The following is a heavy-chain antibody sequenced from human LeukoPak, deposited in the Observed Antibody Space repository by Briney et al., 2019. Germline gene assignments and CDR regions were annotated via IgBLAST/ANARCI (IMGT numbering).Heavy chain of an antibody. CDR3: ARGYLYDFWSGYYSPYGMDV. Sequence: SETLSLTCAVYGGSFIGYYWSWLRQPPGKGLEWIGEINHSGSTNYNPSLKSRVTISVDTSKNQFSLKLSSVTAADTAVYYCARGYLYDFWSGYYSPYGMDVWGQGTTVTVSS. V-gene: IGHV4-34*01. CDR2: INHSGST. CDR1: GGSFIGYY. D-gene: IGHD3-3*01. J-gene: IGHJ6*02.